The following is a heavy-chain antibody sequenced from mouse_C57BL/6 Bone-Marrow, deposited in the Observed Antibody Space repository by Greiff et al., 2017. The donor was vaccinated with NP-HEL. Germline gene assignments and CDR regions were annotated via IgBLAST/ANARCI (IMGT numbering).Heavy chain of an antibody. Sequence: QVQLQQPGAELVRPGTSVKLSCKASGYTFTSYWMHWVKQRPGQGLEWIGVIDPSDSYTNYNQKFKGKATLTVDTSSSTAYMQLSSLTSEDSAVYYCARTGYYGSSYDYFGYWGQGTTLTVSS. V-gene: IGHV1-59*01. CDR3: ARTGYYGSSYDYFGY. D-gene: IGHD1-1*01. CDR1: GYTFTSYW. CDR2: IDPSDSYT. J-gene: IGHJ2*01.